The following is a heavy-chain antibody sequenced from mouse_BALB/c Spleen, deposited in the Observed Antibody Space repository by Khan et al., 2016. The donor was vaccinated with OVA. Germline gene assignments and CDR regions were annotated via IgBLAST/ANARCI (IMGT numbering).Heavy chain of an antibody. CDR2: ITYSGIT. V-gene: IGHV3-2*02. CDR3: ARSGTISTVVITDFDY. D-gene: IGHD1-1*01. J-gene: IGHJ2*01. Sequence: QLEESGPGLVKPSQSLSLTCTVTGYSITSDFAWNWIRQFPGNKLEWMGYITYSGITSYNPSLKSRFSITRNTSKNPFFLQLRSVTTEDTATYYCARSGTISTVVITDFDYWGQGTTLTVSS. CDR1: GYSITSDFA.